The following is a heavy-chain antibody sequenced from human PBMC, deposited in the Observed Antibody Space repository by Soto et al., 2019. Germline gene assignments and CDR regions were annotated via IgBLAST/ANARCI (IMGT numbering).Heavy chain of an antibody. CDR2: ISSSTTTV. J-gene: IGHJ4*02. CDR1: GFTFSSHS. CDR3: AGSCGPFDY. Sequence: EVQLVESGGGLVQPGGSLRLSCAASGFTFSSHSMNWVRQAPGRGLEWVSYISSSTTTVYYADCVKGRLTISRDNAKKSLYLQMNSLRVEDTGVYYCAGSCGPFDYWGQGTLVTVSS. V-gene: IGHV3-48*01. D-gene: IGHD2-15*01.